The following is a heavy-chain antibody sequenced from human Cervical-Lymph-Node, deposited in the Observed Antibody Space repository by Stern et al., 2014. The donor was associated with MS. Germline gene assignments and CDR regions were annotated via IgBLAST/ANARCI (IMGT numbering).Heavy chain of an antibody. D-gene: IGHD1-14*01. CDR3: ARAPRKSYDGMDV. CDR1: GFAFSRVD. CDR2: IGTSGDT. Sequence: EVQLVESGGGLMQPGGSLRLSCVASGFAFSRVDIHWVRHVAGRRLEWVSSIGTSGDTYYPDSVKGRFTISRENAKNSVYLQMNSLRAGDTAVYFCARAPRKSYDGMDVWGQGTTVIVSS. V-gene: IGHV3-13*01. J-gene: IGHJ6*02.